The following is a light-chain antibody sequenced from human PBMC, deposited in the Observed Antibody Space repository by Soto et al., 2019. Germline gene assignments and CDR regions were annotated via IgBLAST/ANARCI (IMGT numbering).Light chain of an antibody. V-gene: IGKV3-20*01. J-gene: IGKJ1*01. CDR2: GAS. Sequence: EIVLTQSPGTLSLSPEERATLSCRASQSVSSSYLDWYQQKPGQAPRLLIYGASSRATGIPDRFSGSGSGTDFTLTISRLEPEDVAVYYCQQYGSSRTFGQGTKVEIK. CDR1: QSVSSSY. CDR3: QQYGSSRT.